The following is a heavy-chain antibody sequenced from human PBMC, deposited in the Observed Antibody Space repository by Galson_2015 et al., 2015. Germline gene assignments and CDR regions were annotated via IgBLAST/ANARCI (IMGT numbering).Heavy chain of an antibody. D-gene: IGHD2-8*02. J-gene: IGHJ3*02. CDR2: IYHSGST. V-gene: IGHV4-4*02. Sequence: LSLPCAVPGGSLSSSNWRSWVRPPPGKGLEWIGEIYHSGSTNYNPSLKSRVTISVDKSKNQFSLKLSSVTAADTAVYYCARGRFLELVGNAFEIWGQGTMVTVSS. CDR3: ARGRFLELVGNAFEI. CDR1: GGSLSSSNW.